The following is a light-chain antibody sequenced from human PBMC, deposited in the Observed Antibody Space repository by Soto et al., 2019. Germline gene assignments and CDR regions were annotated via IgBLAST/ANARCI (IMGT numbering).Light chain of an antibody. J-gene: IGKJ4*01. CDR1: QSVSIS. V-gene: IGKV3-15*01. CDR3: QQYKDWLALT. CDR2: GGA. Sequence: EILLTQSPATLSVSPGERATISCRASQSVSISLAWYQQKPGQSPRLLIYGGASRATGTPARFNASGSGTEFTLTISSLQSEDFAVYYCQQYKDWLALTFGGGTKVEIK.